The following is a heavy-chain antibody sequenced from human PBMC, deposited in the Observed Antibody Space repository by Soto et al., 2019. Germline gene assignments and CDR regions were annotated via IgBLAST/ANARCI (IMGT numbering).Heavy chain of an antibody. D-gene: IGHD2-2*01. CDR2: ISVGGGYI. CDR3: VRVFDCSSSSCFEAKAFDS. CDR1: EFTFSTYT. V-gene: IGHV3-21*01. Sequence: GGSLRLSCAASEFTFSTYTMNWVRQAPGKGLEWVSSISVGGGYIYYADSLKGRFTISRDNAKNSLYLQMDSLRAEDTAVYYCVRVFDCSSSSCFEAKAFDSWGQGTLVTVSS. J-gene: IGHJ4*02.